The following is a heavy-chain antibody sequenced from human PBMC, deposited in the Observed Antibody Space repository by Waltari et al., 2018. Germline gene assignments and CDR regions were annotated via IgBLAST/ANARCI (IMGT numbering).Heavy chain of an antibody. J-gene: IGHJ4*02. CDR3: AKDHDLFSGSYLDY. V-gene: IGHV3-30*18. Sequence: QVQLVESGGGVVQPGRSLRLSCAASGFTFSSYGMHWVRQAPGKGLEWVAVIWYDGSNKYYADSVKGRFTISRDNSKNTLYLQMNSLRAEDTAMYYCAKDHDLFSGSYLDYWGQGTLVTVSS. CDR1: GFTFSSYG. CDR2: IWYDGSNK. D-gene: IGHD1-26*01.